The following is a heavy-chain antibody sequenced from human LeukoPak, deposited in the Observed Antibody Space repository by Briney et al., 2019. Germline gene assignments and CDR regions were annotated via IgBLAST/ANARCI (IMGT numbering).Heavy chain of an antibody. V-gene: IGHV3-23*01. CDR2: ISSSGGST. Sequence: GGSLRLSCAASGFTFSSYAMSWVRQAPGKGLEWVSAISSSGGSTYYADSVKGRFTISRDNSKNTLYLQMNSLRAEDTAVYYCASRYYYDSSGPVFDYWGQGTLVTVSS. J-gene: IGHJ4*02. CDR1: GFTFSSYA. CDR3: ASRYYYDSSGPVFDY. D-gene: IGHD3-22*01.